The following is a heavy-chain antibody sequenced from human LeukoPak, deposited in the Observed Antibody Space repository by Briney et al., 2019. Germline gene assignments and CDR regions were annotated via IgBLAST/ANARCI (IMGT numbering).Heavy chain of an antibody. CDR2: IYYSGST. V-gene: IGHV4-39*02. Sequence: SETLSLTCTVSGGSISSSSYYWGWIRQPPGKGLEWIGSIYYSGSTYYNPSLKSRVTISVDTSKNQFSLKLSSVTAADTAVYYCAREVAARQERISPLDYWGQGTLVTVSS. D-gene: IGHD6-6*01. J-gene: IGHJ4*02. CDR3: AREVAARQERISPLDY. CDR1: GGSISSSSYY.